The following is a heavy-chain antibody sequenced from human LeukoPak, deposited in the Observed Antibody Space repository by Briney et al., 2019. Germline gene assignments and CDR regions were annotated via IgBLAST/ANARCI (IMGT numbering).Heavy chain of an antibody. J-gene: IGHJ4*02. V-gene: IGHV4-38-2*02. D-gene: IGHD2-15*01. CDR2: IYHSGST. Sequence: SETLSLTCTVSGYSISSGYYWGWIRQPPGKGLEWIGSIYHSGSTYYNPSLKSRVTISVDTSKNQFSLKLSSVTAADTAVYYCARDLGGSGTSDYWGQGTLVTVSS. CDR1: GYSISSGYY. CDR3: ARDLGGSGTSDY.